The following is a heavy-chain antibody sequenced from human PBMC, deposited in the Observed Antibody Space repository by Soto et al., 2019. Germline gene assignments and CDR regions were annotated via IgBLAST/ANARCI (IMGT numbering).Heavy chain of an antibody. CDR2: ISYDGSNK. CDR1: GFTFSTYG. CDR3: AKRADCTSTSCYEFDY. Sequence: GSLRLSCAASGFTFSTYGMHWVRQAPGEGLKWVAVISYDGSNKEYADSVKGRFTISRDNSKNTLYLQMNSLRAEDTAVYYCAKRADCTSTSCYEFDYWGQGTLVTVSS. J-gene: IGHJ4*02. V-gene: IGHV3-30*18. D-gene: IGHD2-2*01.